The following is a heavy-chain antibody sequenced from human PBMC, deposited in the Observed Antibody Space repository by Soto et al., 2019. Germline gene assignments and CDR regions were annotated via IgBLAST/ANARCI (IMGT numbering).Heavy chain of an antibody. CDR2: ISHHGLKE. J-gene: IGHJ4*02. CDR1: GFTFRDYG. CDR3: AKDWVGGSNKYSFEY. D-gene: IGHD1-26*01. V-gene: IGHV3-30*18. Sequence: QVQLVESGGGVVRPGRSLRLSCVASGFTFRDYGMHWVRQAPGKGLEWVAGISHHGLKEHYADSVKGRFTISRDNSKKTVYMQLNSLRGDDTAVYYCAKDWVGGSNKYSFEYWGQGTLVTVSS.